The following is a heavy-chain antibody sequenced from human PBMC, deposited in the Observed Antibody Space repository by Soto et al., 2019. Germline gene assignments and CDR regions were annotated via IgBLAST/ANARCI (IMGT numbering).Heavy chain of an antibody. V-gene: IGHV3-15*07. Sequence: GGSLRLSCAASGFTFTRAWLNWVRQAPGKGLEWVGRAKSEINGGAVDYAAPVKGRFTISRDASQNTVYLQMNSLRADDTAVYYCAADLPDWGAYAFDYWGHGTQVTVYS. CDR3: AADLPDWGAYAFDY. CDR2: AKSEINGGAV. J-gene: IGHJ4*01. D-gene: IGHD3-16*01. CDR1: GFTFTRAW.